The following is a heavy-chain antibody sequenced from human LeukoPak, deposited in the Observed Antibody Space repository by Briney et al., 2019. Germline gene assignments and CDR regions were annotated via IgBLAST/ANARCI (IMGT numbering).Heavy chain of an antibody. CDR2: INHSGST. D-gene: IGHD3-10*01. CDR3: ARHENRLLWAMNILYYFDY. V-gene: IGHV4-34*01. J-gene: IGHJ4*02. CDR1: GGSFSGYY. Sequence: PSETLSLTCAVYGGSFSGYYWSWIRQPPGKGLEWIGEINHSGSTNYNPSLKSRVTISVDTSKNQFSLKLSSVTAADTAVYYCARHENRLLWAMNILYYFDYWGQGTLVTVSS.